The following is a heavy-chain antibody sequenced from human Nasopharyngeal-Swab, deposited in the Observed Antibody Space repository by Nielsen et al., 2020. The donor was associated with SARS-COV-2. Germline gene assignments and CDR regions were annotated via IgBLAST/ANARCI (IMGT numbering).Heavy chain of an antibody. D-gene: IGHD3-10*01. J-gene: IGHJ6*02. CDR3: ARASPYYYGSGSYSRDYYYGMDV. CDR2: IGTAGDT. CDR1: GFTLSSYD. V-gene: IGHV3-13*01. Sequence: GESLKISCAASGFTLSSYDMPWVRQATGKGLEWVSAIGTAGDTYYPGSVKGRFTISRENAKNSLYLQMNSLRAGDTAVYYCARASPYYYGSGSYSRDYYYGMDVWGQGTTVTVSS.